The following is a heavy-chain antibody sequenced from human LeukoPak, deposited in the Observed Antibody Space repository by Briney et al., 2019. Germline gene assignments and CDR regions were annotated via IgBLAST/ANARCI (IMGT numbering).Heavy chain of an antibody. Sequence: GGSLRLSCAASGFTFSSYPMHWVRQAPGKGLEWVALISYDGSDKYYADSVKGRLTISRDNSKNTLYLQMNSLRAEDTAVYYCARDYGMFGGVIVHFDYWGQGTLVTVSS. D-gene: IGHD3-16*02. V-gene: IGHV3-30*04. CDR1: GFTFSSYP. CDR2: ISYDGSDK. J-gene: IGHJ4*02. CDR3: ARDYGMFGGVIVHFDY.